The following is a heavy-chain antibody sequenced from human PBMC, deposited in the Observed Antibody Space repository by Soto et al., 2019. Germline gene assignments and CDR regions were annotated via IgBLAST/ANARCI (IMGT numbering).Heavy chain of an antibody. J-gene: IGHJ6*02. CDR3: ARRVGAPTPYAYGMDV. V-gene: IGHV1-18*01. D-gene: IGHD1-26*01. Sequence: QVQLVQSGAEVKKPGASVKVSCKASGYTFTSFGISWVRQAPGQGLEWMGWISAYNGNTNYAQKLQGRVTMTTDTSTSTADMELRSLRSDDTAVYYCARRVGAPTPYAYGMDVWGQGTTVTVSS. CDR2: ISAYNGNT. CDR1: GYTFTSFG.